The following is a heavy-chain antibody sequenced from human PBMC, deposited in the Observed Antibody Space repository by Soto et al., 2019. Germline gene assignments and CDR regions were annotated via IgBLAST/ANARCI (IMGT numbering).Heavy chain of an antibody. J-gene: IGHJ4*02. D-gene: IGHD2-15*01. CDR1: GGSFSSYY. CDR3: TRRPYRDRGGGVDF. V-gene: IGHV4-59*12. CDR2: IYYSGTT. Sequence: SETLSLTCTVSGGSFSSYYWTWIRQAPGKGLEWIGYIYYSGTTNYNPSLESRVTISVDTSKNQLSLNLSSVTAADTAVYHCTRRPYRDRGGGVDFWGQGALVTVSS.